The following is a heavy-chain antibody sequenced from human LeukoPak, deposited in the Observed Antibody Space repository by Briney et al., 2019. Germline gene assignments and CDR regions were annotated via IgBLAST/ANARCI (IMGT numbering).Heavy chain of an antibody. Sequence: PSETLSLTCTVSGGSISSYYWTWIRQPPGKGLEWIGYIYYSGSTKSNPSLKSRVTISVDTSKNQFSLKLSSVTAADTAVYYCARGPNSHWFDPWGQGTLVTVSP. J-gene: IGHJ5*02. CDR3: ARGPNSHWFDP. V-gene: IGHV4-59*01. CDR2: IYYSGST. CDR1: GGSISSYY.